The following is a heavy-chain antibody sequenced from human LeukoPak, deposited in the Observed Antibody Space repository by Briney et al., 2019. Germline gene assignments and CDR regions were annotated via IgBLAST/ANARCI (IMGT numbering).Heavy chain of an antibody. CDR2: ISGSGGST. CDR3: AKVPLGDSYYFDY. CDR1: GFTFSSYA. Sequence: GGSLRLSCAASGFTFSSYAMSWVRQAPGKGLEWVSAISGSGGSTYYAVSVKGRFSISRDNSKNTLYLQMNSLRAEDRAVYYCAKVPLGDSYYFDYWGQGTLVTVSS. D-gene: IGHD2-21*02. V-gene: IGHV3-23*01. J-gene: IGHJ4*02.